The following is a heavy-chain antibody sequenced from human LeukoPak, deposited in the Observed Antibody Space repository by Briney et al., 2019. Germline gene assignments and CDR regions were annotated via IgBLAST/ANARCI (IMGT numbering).Heavy chain of an antibody. CDR3: ARGEYYYDSSGYTVDY. V-gene: IGHV3-30-3*01. CDR1: GFTFSSYA. J-gene: IGHJ4*02. D-gene: IGHD3-22*01. CDR2: ISYDGSNK. Sequence: GGSLRLSCAASGFTFSSYAMHWVRQAPGKGLEWVAVISYDGSNKYYADSVKGRFTISRDNSKNTLYLQMNSLRAEDTAVYYCARGEYYYDSSGYTVDYWGQGTLVTVSS.